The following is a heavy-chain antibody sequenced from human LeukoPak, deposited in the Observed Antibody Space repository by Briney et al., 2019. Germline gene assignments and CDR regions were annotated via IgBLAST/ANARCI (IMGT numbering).Heavy chain of an antibody. V-gene: IGHV4-39*01. Sequence: SETLSLTCTVSGGSISSSSYYWGWIRQPPGKGLEWIGSIYYSGSTYYNPSLKSRVTISVDTSKNQFSLKLSSVTAADTAVYYCASLLSSLFNYWGQGTLVTVSS. CDR2: IYYSGST. CDR3: ASLLSSLFNY. D-gene: IGHD2-2*01. CDR1: GGSISSSSYY. J-gene: IGHJ4*02.